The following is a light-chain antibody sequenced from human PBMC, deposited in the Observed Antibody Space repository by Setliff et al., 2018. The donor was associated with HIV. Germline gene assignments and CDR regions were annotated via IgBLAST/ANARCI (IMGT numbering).Light chain of an antibody. J-gene: IGLJ1*01. Sequence: QSALTQPASVSGSPGQSITISCTGTSSDVGGYDYVSWCQHHPGKAPKLMIYGVTNRPSGISDRFSGSKSGNTASLTISGLQAEDESDYYCCSNTGSNTFVFGTGTKVTVL. CDR3: CSNTGSNTFV. CDR2: GVT. CDR1: SSDVGGYDY. V-gene: IGLV2-14*01.